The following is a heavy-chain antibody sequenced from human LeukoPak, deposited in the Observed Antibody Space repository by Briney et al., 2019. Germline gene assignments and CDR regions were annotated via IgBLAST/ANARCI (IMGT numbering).Heavy chain of an antibody. CDR2: INHSGSI. J-gene: IGHJ3*02. D-gene: IGHD1-14*01. CDR3: ARGLYRRITARKDAFDI. V-gene: IGHV4-34*01. CDR1: GGSFSGYY. Sequence: SETLSLTCAVYGGSFSGYYWSWIRQPPGKGLEWIGEINHSGSINYNPSLKSRVTISVDTSKNQFSLKLSSVTAADTAVYYCARGLYRRITARKDAFDIWGQGTMVTVSS.